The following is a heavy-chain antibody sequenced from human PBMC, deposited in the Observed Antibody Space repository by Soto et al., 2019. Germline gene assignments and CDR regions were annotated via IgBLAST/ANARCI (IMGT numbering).Heavy chain of an antibody. CDR2: MNPNSGDT. D-gene: IGHD1-1*01. Sequence: ASVKVSCKASGGTFSSYTISWVRQAPGQGLEWMGWMNPNSGDTGYAEKFQGRVTMTRSTSKSTAYMELSSLRSEDTAVYYCASVHSLFGHWGQGTQVIVSS. J-gene: IGHJ1*01. V-gene: IGHV1-8*02. CDR1: GGTFSSYT. CDR3: ASVHSLFGH.